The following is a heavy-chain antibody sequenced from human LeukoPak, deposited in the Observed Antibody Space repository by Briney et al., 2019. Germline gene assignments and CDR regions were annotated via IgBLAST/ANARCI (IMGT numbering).Heavy chain of an antibody. CDR2: ISSSSYI. CDR3: ARDREYSSGYLDY. CDR1: GFTSSSYS. J-gene: IGHJ4*02. V-gene: IGHV3-21*01. D-gene: IGHD6-19*01. Sequence: GGSLRLSCAASGFTSSSYSMNWVRQAPGKGLEWVSSISSSSYIYYADSVKGRFTISRDNAKNSLYLQMNSLRAEDTAVYYCARDREYSSGYLDYWGQGTLVTVSS.